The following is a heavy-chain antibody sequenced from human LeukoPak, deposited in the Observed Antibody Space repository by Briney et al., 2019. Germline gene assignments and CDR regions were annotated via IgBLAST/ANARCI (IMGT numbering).Heavy chain of an antibody. CDR2: IIPIFGTA. CDR1: GGTFTIYA. Sequence: SVTVSFKASGGTFTIYAISWVRQAPGQGLEWMGGIIPIFGTANYAQKFQGRVTITADESTSTAYMELSSLRSEDTAVYYCAWIAAAGNDYDYWGQGTLVTVSS. D-gene: IGHD6-13*01. V-gene: IGHV1-69*01. J-gene: IGHJ4*02. CDR3: AWIAAAGNDYDY.